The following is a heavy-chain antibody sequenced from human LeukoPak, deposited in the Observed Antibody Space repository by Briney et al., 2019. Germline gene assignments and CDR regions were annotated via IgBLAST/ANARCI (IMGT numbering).Heavy chain of an antibody. CDR2: IYNGGII. Sequence: SETLSLTCTVSGDSISRYYWSWIRQPAGKGLEWIGRIYNGGIITYNPSLKSRVTMSIDTSNNQFSLRLRSVTAADTAVYYCARDSGTTGEVKFDPWGQGTLVTVSS. J-gene: IGHJ5*02. D-gene: IGHD3-10*01. CDR1: GDSISRYY. CDR3: ARDSGTTGEVKFDP. V-gene: IGHV4-4*07.